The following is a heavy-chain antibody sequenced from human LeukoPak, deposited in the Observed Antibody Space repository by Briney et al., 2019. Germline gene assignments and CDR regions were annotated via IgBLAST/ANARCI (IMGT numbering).Heavy chain of an antibody. CDR2: INHSGST. CDR3: ARGPYDFWSGSTYYYYYMDV. CDR1: GRSFSGYY. D-gene: IGHD3-3*01. J-gene: IGHJ6*03. V-gene: IGHV4-34*01. Sequence: SETLSLICAVYGRSFSGYYWTWIRQPPGKGLEWIGEINHSGSTNYNPSLKSRVTISVDTSKNQFSLKLSSVTAADTAVYYCARGPYDFWSGSTYYYYYMDVWGKGTTVTVSS.